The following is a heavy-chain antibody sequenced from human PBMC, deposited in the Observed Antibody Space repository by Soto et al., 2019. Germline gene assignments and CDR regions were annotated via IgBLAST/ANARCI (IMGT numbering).Heavy chain of an antibody. D-gene: IGHD2-21*01. V-gene: IGHV4-30-2*06. CDR2: IYHSGNT. CDR1: GGSVSSVGYS. CDR3: ATATLAYNWLDP. Sequence: SETLSLTCGVSGGSVSSVGYSWSWIRQSPGKGLEWIGHIYHSGNTYYNPSLGSRVTISMDRSNNQFSLQVHSVTAADTAVYCCATATLAYNWLDPWGLGTLVTVSS. J-gene: IGHJ5*02.